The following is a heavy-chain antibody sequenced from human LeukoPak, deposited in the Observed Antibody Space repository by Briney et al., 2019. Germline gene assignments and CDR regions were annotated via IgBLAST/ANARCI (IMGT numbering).Heavy chain of an antibody. D-gene: IGHD1-26*01. CDR1: GGSISSGGYY. Sequence: SETLSLTCTVSGGSISSGGYYWSWIRQHPGKGLEWIGYIYYSGSTYYNPSLKSRVTISVDTSKNQFSLRLSSVAAADTAVYYCASRSGSHRPFDIWGQGTMVTVSS. J-gene: IGHJ3*02. CDR3: ASRSGSHRPFDI. CDR2: IYYSGST. V-gene: IGHV4-31*03.